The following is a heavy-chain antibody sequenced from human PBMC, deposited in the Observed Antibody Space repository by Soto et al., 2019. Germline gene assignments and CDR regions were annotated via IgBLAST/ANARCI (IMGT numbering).Heavy chain of an antibody. CDR3: ARAAGWLDP. J-gene: IGHJ5*02. CDR2: ISSSGNSI. CDR1: GFTYSDYY. Sequence: PGGSLRLSCAASGFTYSDYYMTWIRQAPGKGLEWVSYISSSGNSIYYGDSVKGRFTISRDNAKNSLYLQMNSLRAEDTAVYYCARAAGWLDPWGQGTLVTVSS. V-gene: IGHV3-11*01.